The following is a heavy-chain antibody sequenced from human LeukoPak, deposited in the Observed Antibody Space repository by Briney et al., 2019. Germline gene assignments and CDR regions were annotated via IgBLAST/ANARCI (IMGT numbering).Heavy chain of an antibody. CDR1: GFTFSSYA. Sequence: GGSLRLSCAASGFTFSSYAMHWVRQAPGRGLEWVAVISYDGSNKYYADSVKGRFTISRDNSKNTLYLQMNSLRAEDTAVYYCARGYDYGDYVLTYYFDYWGQGTLVTVSS. D-gene: IGHD4-17*01. CDR3: ARGYDYGDYVLTYYFDY. J-gene: IGHJ4*02. CDR2: ISYDGSNK. V-gene: IGHV3-30-3*01.